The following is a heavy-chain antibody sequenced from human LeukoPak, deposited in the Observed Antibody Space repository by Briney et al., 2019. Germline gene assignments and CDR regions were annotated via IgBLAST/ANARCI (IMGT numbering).Heavy chain of an antibody. Sequence: GGSLRLSCAASGFTFSSYGMSWVRQAPGKGLEWVSGINWNGGSTGYADSVKGRFTISRDNAKNSLYLQMNSLRAEDTALYYCARILLGYCSSTSCYANYYYYMDVWGKGTTVTVSS. CDR3: ARILLGYCSSTSCYANYYYYMDV. CDR1: GFTFSSYG. D-gene: IGHD2-2*01. CDR2: INWNGGST. J-gene: IGHJ6*03. V-gene: IGHV3-20*04.